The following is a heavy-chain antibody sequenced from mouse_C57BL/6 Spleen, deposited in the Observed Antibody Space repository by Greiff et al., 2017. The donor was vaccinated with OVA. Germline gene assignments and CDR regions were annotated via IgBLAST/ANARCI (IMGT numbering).Heavy chain of an antibody. V-gene: IGHV5-17*01. CDR1: GFTFSGYG. J-gene: IGHJ4*01. CDR2: ISGGGSTT. D-gene: IGHD1-1*01. CDR3: AFTTVVDHAMDY. Sequence: EVKLQESGGGLVKPGGSLKLSCAASGFTFSGYGMHWVRQAPEKGLEWVAYISGGGSTTYYPDTVKGRFTISRDNAKNTLFLQMTSLRSEDTAMYYGAFTTVVDHAMDYWGQGTSVTVSS.